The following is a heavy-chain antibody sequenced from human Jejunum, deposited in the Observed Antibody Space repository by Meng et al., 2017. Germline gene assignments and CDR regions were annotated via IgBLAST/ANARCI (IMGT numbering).Heavy chain of an antibody. CDR3: ARGRVGTWWFDP. CDR2: IYRDDEK. CDR1: GFSLTTGAEG. D-gene: IGHD3-16*01. Sequence: QITLKESGPTLGKPTQNLTLKSTFSGFSLTTGAEGVGWFRQPPGKGLEWLAMIYRDDEKRFSPSLNSRLTITKDTSKSQVVLTMTNMDPVDTATYYCARGRVGTWWFDPWGQGALVTVSS. V-gene: IGHV2-5*02. J-gene: IGHJ5*02.